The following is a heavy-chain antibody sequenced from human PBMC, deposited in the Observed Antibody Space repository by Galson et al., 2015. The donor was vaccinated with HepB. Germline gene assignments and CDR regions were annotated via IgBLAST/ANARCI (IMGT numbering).Heavy chain of an antibody. D-gene: IGHD2-21*01. CDR2: IFSNGKT. CDR1: GGSISRFH. J-gene: IGHJ3*02. Sequence: SETLSLTCTVSGGSISRFHWTWIRQPAGKGLEWIGRIFSNGKTTNNPSLNSRVIMSVDTFRNQFSLKLNSMTAADTAVYFCARNRGGDSWDDAFDIWGQGTTVAVFS. V-gene: IGHV4-4*07. CDR3: ARNRGGDSWDDAFDI.